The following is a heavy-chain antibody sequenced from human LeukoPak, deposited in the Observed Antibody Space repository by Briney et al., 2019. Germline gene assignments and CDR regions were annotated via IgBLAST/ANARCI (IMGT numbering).Heavy chain of an antibody. CDR3: ATYRQVLLPFES. CDR2: ITSSGIT. J-gene: IGHJ4*02. V-gene: IGHV3-23*01. CDR1: GFTFSNYG. D-gene: IGHD2-8*02. Sequence: GGSLRLSCAASGFTFSNYGMNWVRQAPGKGLERVSGITSSGITYYADSVKGRFTVSRDNAKNSLYLQMNSLRAEDTAIYYCATYRQVLLPFESWGQGTLVTVSS.